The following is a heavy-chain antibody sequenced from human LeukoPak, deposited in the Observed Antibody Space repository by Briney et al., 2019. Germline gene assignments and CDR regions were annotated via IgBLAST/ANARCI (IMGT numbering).Heavy chain of an antibody. CDR3: ARDGGNPDH. CDR2: IYHTGST. J-gene: IGHJ4*02. Sequence: SETLSLTCTVSGYSITSGYYWGWVWQSPGKGLEWIGSIYHTGSTYKNPSLKSRVTMSVDTSKNQLSLNLNSVTAADTAVYYCARDGGNPDHWGPGILVTVSS. D-gene: IGHD3-16*01. V-gene: IGHV4-38-2*02. CDR1: GYSITSGYY.